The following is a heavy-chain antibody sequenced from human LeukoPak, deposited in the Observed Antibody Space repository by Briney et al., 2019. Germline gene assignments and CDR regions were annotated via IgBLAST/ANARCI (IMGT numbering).Heavy chain of an antibody. Sequence: ASVKVSCKVSGYTLTELSMHWVRQAPGKGLEWMGGFDPEDGETIYAQKFQGRVTMTEDTSTDTAYMELSSLRSEDTAVYYCATGASITMVRGVNYYYYYSMDVWGQGTTVTVSS. D-gene: IGHD3-10*01. CDR3: ATGASITMVRGVNYYYYYSMDV. CDR1: GYTLTELS. J-gene: IGHJ6*02. V-gene: IGHV1-24*01. CDR2: FDPEDGET.